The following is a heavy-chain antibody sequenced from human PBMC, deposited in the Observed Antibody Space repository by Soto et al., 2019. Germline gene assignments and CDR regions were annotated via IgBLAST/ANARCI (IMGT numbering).Heavy chain of an antibody. Sequence: QVQLVESGGGVVQPGRSLRLSCAASGFTFSSYGMHWVRQAPGKGLEWVAVISYDGSNKYYADSVKGRFTISRDNSKNTLYLQMNSLRAEDTAVYYCAKDHILAASLVGAFDIWGQGTMVTVSS. CDR2: ISYDGSNK. CDR3: AKDHILAASLVGAFDI. J-gene: IGHJ3*02. V-gene: IGHV3-30*18. D-gene: IGHD6-13*01. CDR1: GFTFSSYG.